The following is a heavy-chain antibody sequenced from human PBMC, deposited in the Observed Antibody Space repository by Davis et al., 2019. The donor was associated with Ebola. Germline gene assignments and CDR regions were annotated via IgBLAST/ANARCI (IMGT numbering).Heavy chain of an antibody. D-gene: IGHD1-1*01. CDR1: GFTFSSYE. Sequence: GGSLRLSCAASGFTFSSYEMSWVRQAPGKGLEWVSIIRGDGGTIYYADSVKGRFTIFRDKSKNTVYLQMNSLRAEDTAVYYCAKNNWNDFIMLDYWGQGTLVTVSS. CDR3: AKNNWNDFIMLDY. V-gene: IGHV3-23*01. CDR2: IRGDGGTI. J-gene: IGHJ4*02.